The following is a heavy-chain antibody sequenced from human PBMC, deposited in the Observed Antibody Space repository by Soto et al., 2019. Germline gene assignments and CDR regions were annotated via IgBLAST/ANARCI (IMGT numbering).Heavy chain of an antibody. Sequence: GGSLRLSCAASGFSFSSYWMTWVRQAPGKELEWVANIKHDGSDTYYVGSVKGRFTISRDNAKNSLYLQMNSLRAEDTAVYYCARSLGWRDTFDIWGQGTMVTVSS. CDR3: ARSLGWRDTFDI. CDR2: IKHDGSDT. V-gene: IGHV3-7*01. J-gene: IGHJ3*02. CDR1: GFSFSSYW. D-gene: IGHD6-19*01.